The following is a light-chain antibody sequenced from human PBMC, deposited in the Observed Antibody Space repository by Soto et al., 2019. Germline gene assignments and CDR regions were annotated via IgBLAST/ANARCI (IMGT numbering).Light chain of an antibody. J-gene: IGLJ2*01. V-gene: IGLV2-14*01. CDR3: SSYTSSSVV. CDR1: SSDVGGYNY. Sequence: QSALTQPASVSGSPGQSITISCTGTSSDVGGYNYVSWYQQHPGKAPKLMIYDVSNRPSGVSNRFSGYKSGNTASLTISGLQAEDEADYYCSSYTSSSVVFGGGTKVTVL. CDR2: DVS.